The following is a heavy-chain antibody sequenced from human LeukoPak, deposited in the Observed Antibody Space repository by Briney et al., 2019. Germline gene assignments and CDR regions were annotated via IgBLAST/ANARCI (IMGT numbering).Heavy chain of an antibody. CDR1: GGSISSSNW. Sequence: PSETLSLTCAVSGGSISSSNWWSWVRQPPGKGLEWIGEIYHSGSTNYNPSLKSRVTISVDKSKNQFSLKLSSVTAADTAVYYCARHRRVATTTWGSYWYFDLWGRGTLVTVSS. CDR3: ARHRRVATTTWGSYWYFDL. V-gene: IGHV4-4*02. CDR2: IYHSGST. J-gene: IGHJ2*01. D-gene: IGHD5-12*01.